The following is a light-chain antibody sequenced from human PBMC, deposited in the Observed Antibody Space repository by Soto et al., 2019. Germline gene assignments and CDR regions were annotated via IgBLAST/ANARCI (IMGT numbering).Light chain of an antibody. J-gene: IGKJ1*01. V-gene: IGKV3-15*01. CDR1: QSVSSN. CDR3: QQYNNWWT. Sequence: EIVMTQSPATLSVSPGERASLSCRASQSVSSNLAWYQQKPGQAPRLIIYDASTRATGIPARFSGSGSGTEFTLTISSLQSEDFAVYYCQQYNNWWTFGQGTKVEIK. CDR2: DAS.